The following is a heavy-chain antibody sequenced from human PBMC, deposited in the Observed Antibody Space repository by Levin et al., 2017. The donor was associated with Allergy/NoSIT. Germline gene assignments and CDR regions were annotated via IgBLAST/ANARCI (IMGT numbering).Heavy chain of an antibody. Sequence: AGESLKISCKVSGYTLTNLAMHWVRQAPGKGLEWMGGFDPENAITVYTQKFQGRVIMTEDTSTDTAYMELSSLTSEDTAVYYCATVYDFPSGLDVWGQGTTVTVSS. J-gene: IGHJ6*02. V-gene: IGHV1-24*01. CDR3: ATVYDFPSGLDV. CDR2: FDPENAIT. D-gene: IGHD3-3*01. CDR1: GYTLTNLA.